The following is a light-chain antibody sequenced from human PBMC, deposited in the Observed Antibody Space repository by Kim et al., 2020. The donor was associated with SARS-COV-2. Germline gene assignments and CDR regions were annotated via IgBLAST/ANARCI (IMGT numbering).Light chain of an antibody. CDR2: GAS. CDR1: QSVIIN. J-gene: IGKJ2*01. CDR3: QQYNNWPYT. Sequence: EVVMTQSPATLSVSPGERATLSCRASQSVIINLAWYQQKPGQAPRLLIYGASTRATGIPARFSGSGSGTEFTLTISSLQSEDFSIYYCQQYNNWPYTFGQGTKLEI. V-gene: IGKV3D-15*01.